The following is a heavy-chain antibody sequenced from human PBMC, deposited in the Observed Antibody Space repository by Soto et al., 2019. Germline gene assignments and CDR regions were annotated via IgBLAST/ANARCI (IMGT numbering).Heavy chain of an antibody. CDR1: GFTFSNAW. CDR3: TTDLRGVVVTDIPPWAFDI. D-gene: IGHD2-21*02. V-gene: IGHV3-15*01. CDR2: IKSKTDGGTT. J-gene: IGHJ3*02. Sequence: KPGGSLRLSCAASGFTFSNAWMSWVRQAPGKGLEWVGRIKSKTDGGTTDYAAPVKGRFTISRDDSKNTLYLQMNSLKTEDTAVYYCTTDLRGVVVTDIPPWAFDIWGQGTMVTVSS.